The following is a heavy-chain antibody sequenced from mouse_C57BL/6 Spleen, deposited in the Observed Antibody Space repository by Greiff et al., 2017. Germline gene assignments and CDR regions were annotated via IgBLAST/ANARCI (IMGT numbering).Heavy chain of an antibody. CDR1: GFTFTDYY. Sequence: EVKLVESGGGLVQPGGSLSLSCAASGFTFTDYYMSWVRQPPGKALEWLGFIRNKANGYTTEYSASVKGRFTISRDNSQNILYLQMNALRAEDSAAYYCARYGDYDYFDYWGQGTTLTVSS. D-gene: IGHD2-4*01. CDR2: IRNKANGYTT. V-gene: IGHV7-3*01. J-gene: IGHJ2*01. CDR3: ARYGDYDYFDY.